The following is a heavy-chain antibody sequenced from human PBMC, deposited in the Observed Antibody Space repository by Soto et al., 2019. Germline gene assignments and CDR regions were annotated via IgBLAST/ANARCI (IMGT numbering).Heavy chain of an antibody. CDR3: AGRGDGTNCHAHFDY. V-gene: IGHV1-69*06. D-gene: IGHD2-21*01. J-gene: IGHJ4*02. CDR1: GGTFNNYV. CDR2: IIPIFGPP. Sequence: QVQLVQSGAEVKKPGSSVKVSCRASGGTFNNYVINWVRQAPGQGLEWMAGIIPIFGPPNYAQKFQGRVTITADKSTSTAYVELNSLRSEATDVYYGAGRGDGTNCHAHFDYWGPGTLVTVSS.